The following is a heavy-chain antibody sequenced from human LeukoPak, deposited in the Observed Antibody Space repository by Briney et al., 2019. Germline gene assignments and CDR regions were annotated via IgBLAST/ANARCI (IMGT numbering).Heavy chain of an antibody. CDR3: ATDIAQTNYYDNSGHSPTPDY. CDR1: GYTFTTYY. D-gene: IGHD3-22*01. V-gene: IGHV1-46*01. Sequence: ASVKVSCKASGYTFTTYYMHWVRQAPGQGLEWMGIINPSGGSTNYAQKFQGRVTMTRDTSTSTVYMELSSLRSEDTAIYYCATDIAQTNYYDNSGHSPTPDYWGQGTLVTVSS. CDR2: INPSGGST. J-gene: IGHJ4*02.